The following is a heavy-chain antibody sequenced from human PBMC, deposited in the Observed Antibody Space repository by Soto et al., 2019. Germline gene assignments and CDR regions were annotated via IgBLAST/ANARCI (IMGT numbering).Heavy chain of an antibody. V-gene: IGHV1-8*01. CDR2: MNPNSGNT. Sequence: GASVKVSCKASGYTFTSYDINWVRQATGQGLEWMGWMNPNSGNTGYAQKFQGRVTMTRNTSISTAYMELSSLRSEDTAVYYCARTPYIYCSGGSCYSWNCFDPWGQGTLVTVSS. D-gene: IGHD2-15*01. J-gene: IGHJ5*02. CDR3: ARTPYIYCSGGSCYSWNCFDP. CDR1: GYTFTSYD.